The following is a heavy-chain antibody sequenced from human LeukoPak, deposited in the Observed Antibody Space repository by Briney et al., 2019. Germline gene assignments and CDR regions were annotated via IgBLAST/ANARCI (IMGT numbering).Heavy chain of an antibody. Sequence: SETLSLTCTVSGDSINSGHYYWSWIRRPPGKDLEWIGYIFHSGSTHYNPSLKSRVNMSVDRSKNQISLNLSSLTAADTAVYYCARSLLGARGAFDIWGQGTMVTVSS. CDR1: GDSINSGHYY. J-gene: IGHJ3*02. V-gene: IGHV4-30-2*01. D-gene: IGHD1-26*01. CDR3: ARSLLGARGAFDI. CDR2: IFHSGST.